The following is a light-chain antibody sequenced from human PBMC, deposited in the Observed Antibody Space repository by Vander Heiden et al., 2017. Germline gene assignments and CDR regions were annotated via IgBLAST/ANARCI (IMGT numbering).Light chain of an antibody. Sequence: QSALTPPASVSGSPGQSITISCTGTSSDVGGYNLVSWYEQNPGKAPKLIIYEVSKRPSGVSTRFSGPKSANTASLTISGLQAEDEADYYCCSYAGSSTWVFGGGTKLTVL. CDR2: EVS. CDR3: CSYAGSSTWV. J-gene: IGLJ3*02. CDR1: SSDVGGYNL. V-gene: IGLV2-23*02.